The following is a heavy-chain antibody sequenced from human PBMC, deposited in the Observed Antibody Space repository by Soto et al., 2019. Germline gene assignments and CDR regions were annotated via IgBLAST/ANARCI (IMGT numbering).Heavy chain of an antibody. J-gene: IGHJ4*02. D-gene: IGHD5-18*01. V-gene: IGHV3-23*01. CDR3: VKERSGHSYADS. CDR2: ISGSGDRT. Sequence: VQLLESGGGLVQPGGSLRLSCAASGFTFSNYAMSWLGQPPGKGLEWVSAISGSGDRTYYADSVKGRFTISRDNSKNTLYLQMNSLRAEDSAVYYCVKERSGHSYADSWGQGTLVTVSS. CDR1: GFTFSNYA.